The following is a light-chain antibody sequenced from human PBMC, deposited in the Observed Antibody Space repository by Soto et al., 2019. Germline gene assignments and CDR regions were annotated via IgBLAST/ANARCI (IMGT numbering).Light chain of an antibody. CDR2: DVS. CDR1: SSDVGGYNY. V-gene: IGLV2-14*01. CDR3: SSYTSSSTVV. Sequence: QSALTQPASVSGSPGQSITISCTGTSSDVGGYNYVSWYQQHPGRAPQLMIYDVSNRPSGFSNRFSGSRSGNTASLTISGLQTEDEAGYYCSSYTSSSTVVFGGGTKLTVL. J-gene: IGLJ2*01.